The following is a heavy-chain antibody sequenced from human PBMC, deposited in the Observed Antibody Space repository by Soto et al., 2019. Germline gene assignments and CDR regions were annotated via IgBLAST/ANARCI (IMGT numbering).Heavy chain of an antibody. CDR2: IYYSGST. V-gene: IGHV4-59*01. J-gene: IGHJ6*02. CDR1: GGSISSYY. Sequence: QVQLQESGPGLVKPSETLSLTCTVSGGSISSYYWSWIRQPPGKGLEWIGYIYYSGSTNYSPSLKSRVTISVDTSKNQFSLKLSSVTAADTAVYYCARCMVRGTWERYYGMDVWGQGTTVTVSS. CDR3: ARCMVRGTWERYYGMDV. D-gene: IGHD3-10*01.